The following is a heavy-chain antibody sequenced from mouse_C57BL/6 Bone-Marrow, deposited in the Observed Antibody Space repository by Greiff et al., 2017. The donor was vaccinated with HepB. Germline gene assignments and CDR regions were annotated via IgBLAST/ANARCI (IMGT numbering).Heavy chain of an antibody. V-gene: IGHV14-4*01. D-gene: IGHD2-14*01. CDR3: TTGTYWYLVV. Sequence: EVQLQQSGAELVRPGASVKLSCTASGFNIKDDYMHWVKQRPEQGLEWIGWIDPENGDTEYASKFQGKATITADTSSNTAYLQLSSLTSEDTAVYYCTTGTYWYLVVWGAGTAVTVSS. J-gene: IGHJ1*01. CDR2: IDPENGDT. CDR1: GFNIKDDY.